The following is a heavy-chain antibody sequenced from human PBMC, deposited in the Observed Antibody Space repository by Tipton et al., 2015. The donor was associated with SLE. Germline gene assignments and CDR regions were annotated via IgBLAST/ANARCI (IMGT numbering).Heavy chain of an antibody. J-gene: IGHJ4*02. CDR2: IYYSGST. Sequence: TLSLTCTVSGGSISSYYWSWIRQPPGKGLEWIGYIYYSGSTNYNPSLKSRVTISVDTSKNQFSLKLGPVTAADTAVYYCAGGNSYYFDYWGQGTLVTVSS. V-gene: IGHV4-59*01. CDR3: AGGNSYYFDY. D-gene: IGHD4-23*01. CDR1: GGSISSYY.